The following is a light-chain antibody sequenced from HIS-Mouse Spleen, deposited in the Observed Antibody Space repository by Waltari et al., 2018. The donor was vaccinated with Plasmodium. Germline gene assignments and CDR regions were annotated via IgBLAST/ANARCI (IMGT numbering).Light chain of an antibody. Sequence: QTVLTQPPSASGTPGPRVTISRSGSSSNIGSNYVNWYQQLPGQAPKLPIYRNNQRPSGVPARFSGPKSGTSASLAISGLRSEDEADYYCAAWDDSLSGPVFGGGTKLTVL. V-gene: IGLV1-47*01. J-gene: IGLJ3*02. CDR3: AAWDDSLSGPV. CDR2: RNN. CDR1: SSNIGSNY.